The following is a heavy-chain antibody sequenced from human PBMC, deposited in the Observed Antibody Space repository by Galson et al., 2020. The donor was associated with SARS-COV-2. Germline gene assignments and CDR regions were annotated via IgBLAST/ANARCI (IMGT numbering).Heavy chain of an antibody. V-gene: IGHV4-31*03. CDR1: GGSISSGGYY. D-gene: IGHD3-22*01. CDR2: IYYSGST. Sequence: SETLSLTCTVSGGSISSGGYYWSWIRQHPGKGLEWIGYIYYSGSTYYNPSLKSRVTISVDTSKNQFSLKLSSVTAADTAVYYCARGPMIVVVITTDWYFDLWGRGTLVTVSS. CDR3: ARGPMIVVVITTDWYFDL. J-gene: IGHJ2*01.